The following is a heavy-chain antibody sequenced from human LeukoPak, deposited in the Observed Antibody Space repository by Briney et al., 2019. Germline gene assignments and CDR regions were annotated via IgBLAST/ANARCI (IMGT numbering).Heavy chain of an antibody. V-gene: IGHV3-15*01. CDR1: GFTFSNAW. J-gene: IGHJ4*02. CDR2: IKSKTDGGTT. CDR3: TTHAYYYDSSGYLFRDY. D-gene: IGHD3-22*01. Sequence: PGGSLRLSCAASGFTFSNAWMSWVRQAPGKGLEWVGRIKSKTDGGTTDYAAPVKGRFTISRDDLKNTLYLQMNSLKTEDTAVYYCTTHAYYYDSSGYLFRDYWGQGTLVTVSS.